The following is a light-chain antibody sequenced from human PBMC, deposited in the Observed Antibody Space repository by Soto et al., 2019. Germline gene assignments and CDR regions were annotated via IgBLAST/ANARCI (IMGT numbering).Light chain of an antibody. V-gene: IGLV1-44*01. CDR1: SSNIGGNT. CDR2: GND. Sequence: QLVLTQPPSASGTPGQRVTISCSGSSSNIGGNTVNWYQQLPGTAPKLLIYGNDQRPSGVPDRFSGSKSGTSASLAISGLQSEDEADYYCAAWDDSLNAFVFGTGTKVTVL. J-gene: IGLJ1*01. CDR3: AAWDDSLNAFV.